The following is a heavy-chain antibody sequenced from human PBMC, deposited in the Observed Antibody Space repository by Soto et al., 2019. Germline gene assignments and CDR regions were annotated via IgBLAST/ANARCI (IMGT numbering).Heavy chain of an antibody. Sequence: SVKVSCKASGGTFSSYAISWVRQAPAQGPEWMGGIIPIFGTANYAQKFQGRVTITADESTSTAYMERSSLRSEDTTVYYCAXVRHYDSSGDIFRGAFDIWGQGTMVTVS. CDR2: IIPIFGTA. D-gene: IGHD3-22*01. V-gene: IGHV1-69*13. J-gene: IGHJ3*02. CDR3: AXVRHYDSSGDIFRGAFDI. CDR1: GGTFSSYA.